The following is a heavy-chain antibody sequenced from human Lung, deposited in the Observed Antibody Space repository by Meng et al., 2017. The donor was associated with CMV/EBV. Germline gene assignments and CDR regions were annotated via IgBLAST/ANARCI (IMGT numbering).Heavy chain of an antibody. D-gene: IGHD2-2*01. CDR1: GYTFTSYG. Sequence: ASVKVSXKASGYTFTSYGIRWVRQAPGQGLEWMGWISAYNGNTNYAQKLQGRVTMTTDTSTSTAYMELRSLRSDDTAVYYCAREMDCSSTCCDDLHNYYYGMDVWGQGTTVTVSS. J-gene: IGHJ6*02. V-gene: IGHV1-18*01. CDR3: AREMDCSSTCCDDLHNYYYGMDV. CDR2: ISAYNGNT.